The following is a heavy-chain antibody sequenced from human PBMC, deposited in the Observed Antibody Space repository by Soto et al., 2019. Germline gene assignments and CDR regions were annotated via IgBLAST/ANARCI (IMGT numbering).Heavy chain of an antibody. D-gene: IGHD2-21*02. CDR3: ARDVVGGGVTAVSYNQRALDV. Sequence: QVRLVQSGAEVKKPGASVKVSCQASGYTFTNFGISWVRQAPGQGLEWMGWISTDNGQTDSARKFQGRVIRTTDSSTGLAYLELKTRRSNDTARYSWARDVVGGGVTAVSYNQRALDVRGQGTTVSVSS. V-gene: IGHV1-18*01. CDR1: GYTFTNFG. CDR2: ISTDNGQT. J-gene: IGHJ6*02.